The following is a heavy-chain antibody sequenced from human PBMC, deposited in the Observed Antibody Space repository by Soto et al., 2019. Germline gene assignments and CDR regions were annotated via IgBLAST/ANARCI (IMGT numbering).Heavy chain of an antibody. CDR1: GFTFSSYS. D-gene: IGHD2-2*01. CDR3: ARDVGEGPAAISDY. CDR2: ISSSSSYI. J-gene: IGHJ4*02. Sequence: GGSLRLSCAASGFTFSSYSMNWVRQAPGKGLEWVSSISSSSSYIYYADSVKGRFTISRDNAKNSLYLQMNSLRTEDTAVYYCARDVGEGPAAISDYWGQGTLVTVSS. V-gene: IGHV3-21*01.